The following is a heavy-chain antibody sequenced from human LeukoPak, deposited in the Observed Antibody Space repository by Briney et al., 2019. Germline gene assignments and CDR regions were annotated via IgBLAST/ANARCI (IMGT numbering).Heavy chain of an antibody. Sequence: TSETLSLTCTVSGGSISNSSYYWGWIRQPPGKGLEWIGSMHYSGSTYYNPSLKSRATISVDTSKNQFSLKLSSVTAADTAVYYCARHGRMGTINPSYWGQGTLVTVSS. CDR1: GGSISNSSYY. V-gene: IGHV4-39*01. CDR2: MHYSGST. J-gene: IGHJ4*02. D-gene: IGHD5-24*01. CDR3: ARHGRMGTINPSY.